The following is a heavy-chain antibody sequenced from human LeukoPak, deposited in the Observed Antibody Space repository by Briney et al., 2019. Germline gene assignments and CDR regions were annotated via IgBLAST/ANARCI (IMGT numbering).Heavy chain of an antibody. CDR2: IYYSGST. J-gene: IGHJ4*02. CDR1: GGSISSYY. D-gene: IGHD6-13*01. Sequence: SETLSLTCTVSGGSISSYYWSWIRQPPGKGLEWIGYIYYSGSTNYNPSLKSRVTISVDTSKNQFSLKLSSVTAADTAVYYCARVLLYSSSWEFDYWGQGTLVTVSS. V-gene: IGHV4-59*01. CDR3: ARVLLYSSSWEFDY.